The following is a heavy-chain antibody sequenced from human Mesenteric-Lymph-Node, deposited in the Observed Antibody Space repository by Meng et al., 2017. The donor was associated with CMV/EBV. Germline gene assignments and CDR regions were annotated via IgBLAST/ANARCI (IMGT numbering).Heavy chain of an antibody. D-gene: IGHD6-19*01. CDR2: ISGSGGST. CDR3: ARGRAVTGGIHFDY. CDR1: GFTFSSYA. V-gene: IGHV3-23*01. Sequence: GESLKISCAASGFTFSSYAMSWVRQAPGKGLEWVSAISGSGGSTYYADSVKGRFSISRDNSQNTLYLQMNSLRAEDTAVYYCARGRAVTGGIHFDYWGQGTLVTVSS. J-gene: IGHJ4*02.